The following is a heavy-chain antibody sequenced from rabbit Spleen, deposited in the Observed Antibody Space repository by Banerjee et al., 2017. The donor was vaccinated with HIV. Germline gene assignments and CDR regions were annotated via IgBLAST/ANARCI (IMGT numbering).Heavy chain of an antibody. CDR3: ARDDGSGHYIDGYFNL. D-gene: IGHD1-1*01. CDR1: GVSFSMSSY. Sequence: QSLEESGGDLVKPGASLTLTCTASGVSFSMSSYMCWVRQAPGKGLEWIACIDSGSSGFTYFATWAIGRLTCSKTSSTTVTLQMTRLTAADTATHFCARDDGSGHYIDGYFNLWGPGTLVTVS. J-gene: IGHJ4*01. CDR2: IDSGSSGFT. V-gene: IGHV1S40*01.